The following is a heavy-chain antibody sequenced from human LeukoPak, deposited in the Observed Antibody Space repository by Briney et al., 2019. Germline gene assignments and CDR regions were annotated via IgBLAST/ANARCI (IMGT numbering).Heavy chain of an antibody. CDR1: GFTFDDYG. D-gene: IGHD6-19*01. J-gene: IGHJ4*02. CDR3: ARYRIAVAGTGGHFDY. V-gene: IGHV3-20*04. CDR2: INWNGGST. Sequence: GGSLRFSCAASGFTFDDYGMSWVRKAPGKGLEGVSGINWNGGSTDYTHSVKGRFTISRDNAKNSLYLQMNSLRAEDTAVYYCARYRIAVAGTGGHFDYWGQGTLVTVSS.